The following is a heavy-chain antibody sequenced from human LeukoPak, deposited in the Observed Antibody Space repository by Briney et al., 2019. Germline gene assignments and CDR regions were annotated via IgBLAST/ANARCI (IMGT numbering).Heavy chain of an antibody. Sequence: GASVKVSCKASGYTFTSYDINWVRQATGQGLEWMGWMDPNSGNTGYAQKFQGRVTMTRNTSISTAYMELSSPRSEDTAVYYCARSGRLLLWFGELLSGAPYFDYWGQGTLVTVSS. CDR2: MDPNSGNT. CDR3: ARSGRLLLWFGELLSGAPYFDY. V-gene: IGHV1-8*01. D-gene: IGHD3-10*01. CDR1: GYTFTSYD. J-gene: IGHJ4*02.